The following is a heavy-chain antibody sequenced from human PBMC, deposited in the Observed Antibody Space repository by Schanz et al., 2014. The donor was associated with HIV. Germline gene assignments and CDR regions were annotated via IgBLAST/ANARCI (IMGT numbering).Heavy chain of an antibody. V-gene: IGHV3-33*01. Sequence: QVQLVESGGGVVQPRRSLRLSCAASGFTFSSYGMHWVRQVPGKGLEWVAVIWFDGSNKYYGDSVKGRFTIARDNFKNTLYLQMNSLRVEDTAVYHCVRDQSLWGSGYTYFDHWGQGTQVTVSS. CDR2: IWFDGSNK. CDR1: GFTFSSYG. CDR3: VRDQSLWGSGYTYFDH. J-gene: IGHJ4*02. D-gene: IGHD5-12*01.